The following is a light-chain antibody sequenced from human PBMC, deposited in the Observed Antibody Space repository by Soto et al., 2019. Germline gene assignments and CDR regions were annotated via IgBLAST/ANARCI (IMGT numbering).Light chain of an antibody. J-gene: IGKJ3*01. CDR1: QDIKTY. CDR3: QHLKNYPPFT. CDR2: GTF. Sequence: IQLTQSPSSLSASVGDRVSITCRASQDIKTYLAWYQQKQGKAPKLLISGTFTLQSGVPSRFNGSGSGTDFTLTISRLQPEDFATYYCQHLKNYPPFTFGPGTKVD. V-gene: IGKV1-9*01.